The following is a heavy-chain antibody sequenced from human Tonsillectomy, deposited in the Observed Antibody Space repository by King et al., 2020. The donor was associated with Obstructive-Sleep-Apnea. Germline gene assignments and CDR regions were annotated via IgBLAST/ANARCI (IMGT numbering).Heavy chain of an antibody. J-gene: IGHJ4*02. D-gene: IGHD1-26*01. CDR2: INPDSGGT. V-gene: IGHV1-2*02. Sequence: VQLVESGAEVKKPGASVRVSCKASGYTFTGYYIHWLRQAPGQGLEWMGWINPDSGGTDFAQNIQARVTMTRDASISTAYMELSSLRADDTAVYYCAGDATAELHRRSNDFDDWGQGTLVTVSS. CDR3: AGDATAELHRRSNDFDD. CDR1: GYTFTGYY.